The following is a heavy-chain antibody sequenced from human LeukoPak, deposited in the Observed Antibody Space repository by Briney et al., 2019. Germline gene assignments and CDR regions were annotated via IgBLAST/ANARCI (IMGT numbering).Heavy chain of an antibody. CDR3: ARGSADGHFDY. CDR1: GFTFSNYG. Sequence: GGSLRLSCAASGFTFSNYGMHWVRQAPGKGLEWVAIIWYDGSNKYYADSVKGRFSISRDNSKNTLYLQMNSLRAEDTAVYYCARGSADGHFDYWGQGTLVTVSS. V-gene: IGHV3-33*01. CDR2: IWYDGSNK. D-gene: IGHD6-19*01. J-gene: IGHJ4*02.